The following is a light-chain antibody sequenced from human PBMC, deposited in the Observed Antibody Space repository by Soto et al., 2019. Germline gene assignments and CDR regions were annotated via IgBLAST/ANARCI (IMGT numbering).Light chain of an antibody. Sequence: GMSQYSATLSLYRGETTNLTLRARQSVSSNLAWYQQKPGQAPRLLIYGASTRATGIPARFSGRGSGTEFTLTISSLQSEECAVYYCQQYNNWPRTFGQGTKVDIK. CDR3: QQYNNWPRT. V-gene: IGKV3-15*01. J-gene: IGKJ1*01. CDR2: GAS. CDR1: QSVSSN.